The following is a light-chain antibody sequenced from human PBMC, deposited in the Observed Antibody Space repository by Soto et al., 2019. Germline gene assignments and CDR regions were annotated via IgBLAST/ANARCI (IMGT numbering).Light chain of an antibody. J-gene: IGKJ4*01. CDR3: QQYNNWPLT. Sequence: ETVMTQSPATLSVSPGERATLSCRASQSVSSKLAWYQQQPGQAPRLIIYGPSTMATCIPARFGGSVSGTDFTLSISSLQSEDFAVYYLQQYNNWPLTFGGGTKVEIK. CDR2: GPS. V-gene: IGKV3-15*01. CDR1: QSVSSK.